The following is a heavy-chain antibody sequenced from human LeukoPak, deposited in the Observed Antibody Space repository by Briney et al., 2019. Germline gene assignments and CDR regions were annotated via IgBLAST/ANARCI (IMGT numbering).Heavy chain of an antibody. Sequence: SVKVSCKASGYTFTSYGISWVRQAPGQGLEWMGGIIPIFGTANYAQRFQGRVTITADESTSTAYMELSSLRSEDTAVYYCARGYYYDSSGYYDIDYWGQGTLVTVSS. V-gene: IGHV1-69*13. CDR2: IIPIFGTA. CDR3: ARGYYYDSSGYYDIDY. D-gene: IGHD3-22*01. J-gene: IGHJ4*02. CDR1: GYTFTSYG.